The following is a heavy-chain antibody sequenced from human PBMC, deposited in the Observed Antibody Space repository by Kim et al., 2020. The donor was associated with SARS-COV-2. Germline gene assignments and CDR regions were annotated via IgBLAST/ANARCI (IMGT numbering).Heavy chain of an antibody. D-gene: IGHD5-18*01. CDR3: AKDRDTAMVMDY. J-gene: IGHJ4*02. V-gene: IGHV3-23*01. Sequence: ADPVKGRFTISADKSKNTLYLQMNSLRAEDTAVYYCAKDRDTAMVMDYWGQGTLVTVSS.